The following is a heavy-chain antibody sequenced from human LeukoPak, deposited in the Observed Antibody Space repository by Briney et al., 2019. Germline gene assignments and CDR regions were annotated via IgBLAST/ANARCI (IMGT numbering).Heavy chain of an antibody. CDR2: IRYDGSNK. Sequence: QPGGSLRLSCAASGFTFSSYGMHWVRQAPGKGLEWVAFIRYDGSNKYYADSVKGRFTISRDNSKNTLYLQMNSLRAEDTAVYYCAKDARPLGAVTRLKNWYFDLWGRGTLVTVSS. D-gene: IGHD4-17*01. V-gene: IGHV3-30*02. CDR1: GFTFSSYG. CDR3: AKDARPLGAVTRLKNWYFDL. J-gene: IGHJ2*01.